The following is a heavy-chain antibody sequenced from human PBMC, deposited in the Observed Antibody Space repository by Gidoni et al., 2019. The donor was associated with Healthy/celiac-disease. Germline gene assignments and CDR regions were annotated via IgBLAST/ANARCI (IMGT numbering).Heavy chain of an antibody. CDR1: GSTFTGYY. CDR3: ASGGLRFLEWLFFDY. CDR2: INPNSGGT. J-gene: IGHJ4*02. D-gene: IGHD3-3*01. Sequence: QVQLGQAGAEVKKPGASVQVSYTASGSTFTGYYKHWVRQAPGRGLEWMGWINPNSGGTNYAQKFQGRVTMTSDTSISTAYMELSRLRSDDTAVYYCASGGLRFLEWLFFDYWGQGTLGTVSS. V-gene: IGHV1-2*02.